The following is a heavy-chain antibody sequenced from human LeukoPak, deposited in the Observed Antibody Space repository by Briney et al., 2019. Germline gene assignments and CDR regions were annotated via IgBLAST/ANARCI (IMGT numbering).Heavy chain of an antibody. Sequence: AGSLRLSCAASGFTFSSYEMNWVRQAPGKGLEWVSYISSSGSTIYYADSVKGRFTISRDNAKNSLYLQMDSLRAEDTAVYYCARDWRPYYYDSSGSDAFDIWGQGTMVTVSS. J-gene: IGHJ3*02. CDR3: ARDWRPYYYDSSGSDAFDI. V-gene: IGHV3-48*03. D-gene: IGHD3-22*01. CDR1: GFTFSSYE. CDR2: ISSSGSTI.